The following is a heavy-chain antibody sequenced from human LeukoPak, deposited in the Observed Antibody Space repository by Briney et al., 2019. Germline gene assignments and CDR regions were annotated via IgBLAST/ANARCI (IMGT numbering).Heavy chain of an antibody. D-gene: IGHD3-22*01. CDR2: IYPGDSDT. CDR1: GYSFTSYW. V-gene: IGHV5-51*01. CDR3: ARHYDSSGYYSDY. Sequence: GXSLKISCQGSGYSFTSYWIGWVRQLPGKGLEWMGIIYPGDSDTRYSPSFQGQVTISADKSISTAYLQWSSLKASDTAMYYCARHYDSSGYYSDYWGQGTLVTVSS. J-gene: IGHJ4*02.